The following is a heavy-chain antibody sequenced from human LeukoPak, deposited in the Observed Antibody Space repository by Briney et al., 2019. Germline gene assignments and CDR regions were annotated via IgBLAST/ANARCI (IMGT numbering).Heavy chain of an antibody. CDR3: ARSNHGCHDY. Sequence: GGSLRLSCAASGFTFSSYWMHWVRQAPGKGLVWVSRINNDGSSTPNADSVKGRFTISRDNAKNTMYLQMNSLRAEDTAVYYCARSNHGCHDYWGQGTLVTVSS. V-gene: IGHV3-74*01. CDR1: GFTFSSYW. CDR2: INNDGSST. J-gene: IGHJ4*02. D-gene: IGHD4-11*01.